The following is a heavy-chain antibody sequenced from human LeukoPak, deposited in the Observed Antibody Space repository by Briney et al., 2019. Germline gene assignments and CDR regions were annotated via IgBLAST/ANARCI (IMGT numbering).Heavy chain of an antibody. CDR2: ISHSGGST. Sequence: PGGSLRLSCAASGFTFSNYAMSWVRQAPGKGLEWVSAISHSGGSTYYADSVKGRFTISRDNSKNTLYLQMNSLRAEEPPVYNCGKGSRFGFDGFDIWGQGTMVTVSS. CDR3: GKGSRFGFDGFDI. CDR1: GFTFSNYA. D-gene: IGHD3-10*01. J-gene: IGHJ3*02. V-gene: IGHV3-23*01.